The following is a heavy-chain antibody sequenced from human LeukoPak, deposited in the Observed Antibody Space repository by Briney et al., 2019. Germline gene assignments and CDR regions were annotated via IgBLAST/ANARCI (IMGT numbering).Heavy chain of an antibody. V-gene: IGHV3-11*01. Sequence: GGSLRLSCAASGFTFSDYHMSWIRQAPGKGLEWVSYISSSGSTIYYADSVKGRFTISRDNAKNSLYLQMNSLRAEDTAVYYCAREKEATEGYFDYWGQGTLVTVSS. CDR1: GFTFSDYH. CDR3: AREKEATEGYFDY. CDR2: ISSSGSTI. J-gene: IGHJ4*02. D-gene: IGHD5-12*01.